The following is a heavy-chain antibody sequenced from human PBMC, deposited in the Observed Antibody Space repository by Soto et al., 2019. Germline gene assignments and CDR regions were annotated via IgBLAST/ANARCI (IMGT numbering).Heavy chain of an antibody. J-gene: IGHJ6*01. CDR1: GDSITSYN. D-gene: IGHD1-20*01. Sequence: SATLSLTCTVSGDSITSYNWNWVRQPPRKALEWIGYVYSSGSTNYNPSLKSRVTISVDTSRNQFSLKVNSVTAADTAMYYCARRPAADLILSLDNWLHRWG. CDR3: ARRPAADLILSLDNWLHR. V-gene: IGHV4-59*01. CDR2: VYSSGST.